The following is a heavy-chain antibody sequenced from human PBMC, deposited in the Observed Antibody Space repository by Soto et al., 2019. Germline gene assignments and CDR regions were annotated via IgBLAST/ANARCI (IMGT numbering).Heavy chain of an antibody. CDR2: MNPNSGNT. CDR3: ARGFRTHYGGYC. Sequence: ASVKVSFKASGYTFTSYDINWVRQATGQGLEWMGWMNPNSGNTGYAQKFQGRVTMTRNTSISTAYMELSSLRSEDTAVYYCARGFRTHYGGYCWGQGTMVTVSS. V-gene: IGHV1-8*01. CDR1: GYTFTSYD. J-gene: IGHJ3*01. D-gene: IGHD4-17*01.